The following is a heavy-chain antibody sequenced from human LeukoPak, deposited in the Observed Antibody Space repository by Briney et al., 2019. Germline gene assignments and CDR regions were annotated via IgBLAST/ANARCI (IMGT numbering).Heavy chain of an antibody. CDR2: IHPSGST. J-gene: IGHJ4*02. CDR3: SRGRDAYKGGNY. V-gene: IGHV4-34*01. Sequence: SETLSLTCAVYGVSFSDYYWTWIRQPPGKGLEWIGEIHPSGSTNYNPSLKSRVTISVDRSKNQFSLKVTSVTAADTATYYCSRGRDAYKGGNYWGQGTLVTVSS. D-gene: IGHD5-24*01. CDR1: GVSFSDYY.